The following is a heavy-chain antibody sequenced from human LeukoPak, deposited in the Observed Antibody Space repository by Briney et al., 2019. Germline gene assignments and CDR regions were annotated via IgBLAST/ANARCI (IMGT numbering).Heavy chain of an antibody. J-gene: IGHJ4*02. CDR2: ISGIAGST. V-gene: IGHV3-23*01. D-gene: IGHD3-10*01. CDR3: AKTMVFAFDY. Sequence: SAISGIAGSTYYADSVKGRFTISRDNSKNTVYLQMNSLRAEDTAVYYCAKTMVFAFDYWGQGTLVTVSS.